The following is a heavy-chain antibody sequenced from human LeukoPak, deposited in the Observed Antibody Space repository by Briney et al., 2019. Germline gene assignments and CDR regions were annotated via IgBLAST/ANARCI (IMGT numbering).Heavy chain of an antibody. J-gene: IGHJ3*02. CDR3: ARAQNGYYDYVWGPAEAFDI. Sequence: PSETLSLTCTVSGGSISSSSYYWGWIRQPPGKGLEWIGSIYYSGSTYYNPSLKSRVTISVDTSKNQFSLKLSSVTAADTAVYYCARAQNGYYDYVWGPAEAFDIWGQGTMVTVSS. CDR1: GGSISSSSYY. V-gene: IGHV4-39*01. CDR2: IYYSGST. D-gene: IGHD3-16*01.